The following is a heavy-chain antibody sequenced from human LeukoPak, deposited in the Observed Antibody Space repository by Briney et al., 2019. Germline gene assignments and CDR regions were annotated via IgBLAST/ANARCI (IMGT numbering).Heavy chain of an antibody. Sequence: PGGSLRLSCAASGFTFTSYAMSWVRQAPGKGLEWVSAITGSGDTTYYADSVKGRFTISRDNAKNSLYLQMNSLRAEDTAIYYCARELYSTSWTFDYWGQGTLVTVSS. CDR2: ITGSGDTT. CDR3: ARELYSTSWTFDY. CDR1: GFTFTSYA. D-gene: IGHD6-13*01. J-gene: IGHJ4*02. V-gene: IGHV3-23*01.